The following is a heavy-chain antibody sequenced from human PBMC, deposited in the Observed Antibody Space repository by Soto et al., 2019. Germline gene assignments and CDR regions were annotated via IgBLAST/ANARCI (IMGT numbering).Heavy chain of an antibody. CDR2: VSDSGST. V-gene: IGHV4-59*12. CDR3: ARERVGHSAMDV. CDR1: GGSITNYY. D-gene: IGHD1-26*01. J-gene: IGHJ6*02. Sequence: QVQLQESGPGLVKPSETLSLMCTVSGGSITNYYWSWIRQSPAKGLEWIGYVSDSGSTKYNPSLKRRVTISVDTSKNQCSIKLTSLTAADTAVYYCARERVGHSAMDVWGQGTTVTVSS.